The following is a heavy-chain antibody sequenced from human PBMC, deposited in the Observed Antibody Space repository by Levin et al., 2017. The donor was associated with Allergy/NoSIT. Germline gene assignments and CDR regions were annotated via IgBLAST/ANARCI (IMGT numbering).Heavy chain of an antibody. CDR1: GFTFSSYA. D-gene: IGHD6-13*01. V-gene: IGHV3-23*01. CDR3: AQAYSSSLGFYY. CDR2: ISGSGGST. J-gene: IGHJ4*02. Sequence: GESLKISCAASGFTFSSYAMSWVRQAPGKGLEWVSAISGSGGSTYYADSVKGRFTISRDNSKNTLYLQMNSLRAEDTAVYYCAQAYSSSLGFYYCGQGRLVTVSS.